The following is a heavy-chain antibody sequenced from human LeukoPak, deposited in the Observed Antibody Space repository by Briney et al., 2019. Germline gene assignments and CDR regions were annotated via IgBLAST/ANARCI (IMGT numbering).Heavy chain of an antibody. CDR3: ARVGQGCFGL. J-gene: IGHJ2*01. V-gene: IGHV4-59*01. CDR2: VDYSGST. Sequence: SETLSLTCTVSGGSISTYYRSWIRQPPGKGLEWIGYVDYSGSTNYNPSLKSRVTISVDTSNNQFSLRLSSVTAADTAVYYCARVGQGCFGLWGRGTLVTVSS. CDR1: GGSISTYY.